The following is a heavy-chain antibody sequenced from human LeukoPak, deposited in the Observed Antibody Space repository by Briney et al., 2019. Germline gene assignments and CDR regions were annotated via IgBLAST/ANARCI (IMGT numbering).Heavy chain of an antibody. D-gene: IGHD5-18*01. CDR2: ISYDGSNK. J-gene: IGHJ3*02. Sequence: GGSLRLYCAASGFTFSSYAMHWIRQALGKGLARVAVISYDGSNKYYADSVNGRFTISRDNPKNTLYLQMNSLRAEDTAVYYCARTRSGYSYGLTDAFDIWGQGTMVTVSS. V-gene: IGHV3-30-3*01. CDR1: GFTFSSYA. CDR3: ARTRSGYSYGLTDAFDI.